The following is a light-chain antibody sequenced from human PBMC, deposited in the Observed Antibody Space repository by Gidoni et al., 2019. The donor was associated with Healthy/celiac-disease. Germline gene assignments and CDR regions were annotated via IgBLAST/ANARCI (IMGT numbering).Light chain of an antibody. J-gene: IGLJ2*01. CDR1: SSNIGSNT. CDR3: AAWDDSLNGVV. CDR2: SNN. Sequence: QSVLTPPPSASGTAGPRVTISRSGSSSNIGSNTVNWVQQLPGTAPKLLSYSNNQRPSGVPDRFSGCKAGTSASRAISGLQSEDEADYYCAAWDDSLNGVVFGGGTKLTVL. V-gene: IGLV1-44*01.